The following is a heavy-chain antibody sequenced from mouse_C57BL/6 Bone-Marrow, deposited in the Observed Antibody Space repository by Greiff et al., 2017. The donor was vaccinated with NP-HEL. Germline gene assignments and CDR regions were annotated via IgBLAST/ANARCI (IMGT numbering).Heavy chain of an antibody. CDR2: ISGGGGNT. J-gene: IGHJ2*01. D-gene: IGHD1-1*01. CDR3: ARAPSTVVAPFDY. V-gene: IGHV5-9*01. Sequence: DVKLVESGGGLVKPGGSLKLSCAASGFTFSSYTMSWVRQTPEKRLEWVATISGGGGNTYYPDSVKGRFTISRDNAKNTLYLQMSSLRSEDTALYYCARAPSTVVAPFDYWGQGTTLTVSS. CDR1: GFTFSSYT.